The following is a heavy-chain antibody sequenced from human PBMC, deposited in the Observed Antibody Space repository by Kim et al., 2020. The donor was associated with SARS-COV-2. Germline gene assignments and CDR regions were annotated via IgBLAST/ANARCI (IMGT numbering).Heavy chain of an antibody. D-gene: IGHD3-16*02. CDR2: ISSSSSYI. V-gene: IGHV3-21*01. Sequence: GGSLRLSCAASGFTFSSYSMNWVRQAPGKGLEWVSSISSSSSYIYYADSVKGRFTISRDNAKNSLYLQMNSLRAEDTAVYYCARDGLEIMITFGGVIVRDAFDVWGQGTMVTVSS. CDR1: GFTFSSYS. CDR3: ARDGLEIMITFGGVIVRDAFDV. J-gene: IGHJ3*01.